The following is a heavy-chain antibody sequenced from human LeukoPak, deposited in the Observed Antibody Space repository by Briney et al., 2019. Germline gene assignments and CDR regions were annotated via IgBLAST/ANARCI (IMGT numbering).Heavy chain of an antibody. Sequence: GGSLRLSCAASGFTFCTSAMSWVRQAPGKGPEWVSTFSRSGSDTYYPDSVKGRFTIFRDNSKNTLYVKMNSLRDEDRAVYYCAKGSLCSLYYFDYWGQGTLVTVSS. CDR2: FSRSGSDT. CDR1: GFTFCTSA. V-gene: IGHV3-23*01. J-gene: IGHJ4*02. CDR3: AKGSLCSLYYFDY. D-gene: IGHD6-13*01.